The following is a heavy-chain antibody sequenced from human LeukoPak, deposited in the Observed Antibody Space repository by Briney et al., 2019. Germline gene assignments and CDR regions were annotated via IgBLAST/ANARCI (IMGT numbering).Heavy chain of an antibody. V-gene: IGHV4-38-2*01. CDR1: GYSITNGYY. Sequence: SETLSLTCGVSGYSITNGYYWAGIRQPPGEGLEWIGNIYYSGNTYYNPSLKSRVTISVDTSKNQFSLMVSSVTAADTAVYYCARRYSNYFFDYWGQGTLVTVSS. CDR2: IYYSGNT. D-gene: IGHD4-11*01. J-gene: IGHJ4*02. CDR3: ARRYSNYFFDY.